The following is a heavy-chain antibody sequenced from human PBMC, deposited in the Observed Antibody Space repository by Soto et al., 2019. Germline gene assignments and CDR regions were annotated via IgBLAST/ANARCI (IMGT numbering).Heavy chain of an antibody. CDR1: GYTFTGYY. Sequence: ASVKVSCKASGYTFTGYYMHWVRQAPGQGLEWMGWINPNSGGTNYAQKFQGWVTMTRDTSISTAYMELSRLRSDDTAVYYCARGDYYGSGPMVYSGQGTLVTVSS. CDR2: INPNSGGT. CDR3: ARGDYYGSGPMVY. D-gene: IGHD3-10*01. J-gene: IGHJ1*01. V-gene: IGHV1-2*04.